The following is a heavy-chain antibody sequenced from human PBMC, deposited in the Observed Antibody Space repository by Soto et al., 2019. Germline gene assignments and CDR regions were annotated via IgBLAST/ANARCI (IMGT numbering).Heavy chain of an antibody. CDR2: IWYDGSNK. J-gene: IGHJ4*02. CDR3: ARDSSGH. V-gene: IGHV3-33*01. D-gene: IGHD6-19*01. CDR1: GFTFSSYG. Sequence: QVQLVESGGGVVQPGRSLRLSCAASGFTFSSYGMHWVRQAPGKGLEWVAIIWYDGSNKYYADSVKGRITISRDNSKNTLYLQMNSLRAEDTAVYYCARDSSGHWGQGTLVTVSS.